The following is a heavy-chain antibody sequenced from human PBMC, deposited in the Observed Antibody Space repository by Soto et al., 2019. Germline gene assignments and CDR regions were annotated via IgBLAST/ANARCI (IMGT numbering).Heavy chain of an antibody. D-gene: IGHD3-16*02. Sequence: QVQLVQSGAEVKKPGASVKVSCKASGYTFTSYGISWVRQAPGQGLEWMGWISAYNGNTNYAQKLQGRVTMTTDTSTSTAYMELRRLRSDDTAVYYCAVVTFGGVIDYYFDYWGQGTLVTVSS. J-gene: IGHJ4*02. CDR1: GYTFTSYG. V-gene: IGHV1-18*01. CDR2: ISAYNGNT. CDR3: AVVTFGGVIDYYFDY.